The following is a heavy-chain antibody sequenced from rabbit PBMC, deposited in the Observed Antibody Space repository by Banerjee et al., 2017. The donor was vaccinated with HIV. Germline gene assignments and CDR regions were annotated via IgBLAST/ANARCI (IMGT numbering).Heavy chain of an antibody. V-gene: IGHV1S45*01. Sequence: QEQLEESGGGLVKPEGSLTLTCTASGFSFSSSYQMCWVRQAPGKGLEWIACINIGISGITYYASWAKGRFTISKTSSTTVTLQMTSLTAADTATYFCARDLAAVTGWNFGLWGPGTLVTVS. CDR2: INIGISGIT. J-gene: IGHJ4*01. CDR3: ARDLAAVTGWNFGL. CDR1: GFSFSSSYQ. D-gene: IGHD7-1*01.